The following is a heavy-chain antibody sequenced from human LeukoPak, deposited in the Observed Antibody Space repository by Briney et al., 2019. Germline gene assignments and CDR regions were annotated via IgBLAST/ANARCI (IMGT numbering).Heavy chain of an antibody. V-gene: IGHV3-53*01. CDR2: IYSGGST. Sequence: VGCLRVSCAASGFTVSNNYMCWVRQAPGKGLEWVSLIYSGGSTYYADSEKGRFTISRDNSKNTLYLQMNSLRAEDTAVYYCASYSSLDYWGQGTLVTVSS. CDR1: GFTVSNNY. CDR3: ASYSSLDY. J-gene: IGHJ4*02. D-gene: IGHD3-22*01.